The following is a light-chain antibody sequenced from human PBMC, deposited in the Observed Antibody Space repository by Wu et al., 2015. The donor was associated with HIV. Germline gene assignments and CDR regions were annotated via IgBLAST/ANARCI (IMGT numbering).Light chain of an antibody. CDR2: GAS. Sequence: DIQMTQSPSSLSASIGDRVTITCRASQSISNYLNWYQQRPGEAPKLLIYGASSLQSGVPARFSGSGSGTDFTLTISSLQPEDFATYFCQQSYSTPGFGPGTKVDIK. V-gene: IGKV1-39*01. CDR1: QSISNY. J-gene: IGKJ3*01. CDR3: QQSYSTPG.